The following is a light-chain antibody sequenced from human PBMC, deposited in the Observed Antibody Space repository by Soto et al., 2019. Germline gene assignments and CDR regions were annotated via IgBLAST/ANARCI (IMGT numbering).Light chain of an antibody. CDR1: QSINTY. CDR2: DAS. J-gene: IGKJ5*01. Sequence: ENVLTQSPATLSLSTGEGATLSCRASQSINTYLAWYQQKPGKAPRLLIYDASNWATGIPARFSGSGSGTDFTLTISSLEPEDFAVYYCQQRSNWPITFGQGTRLEIK. CDR3: QQRSNWPIT. V-gene: IGKV3-11*01.